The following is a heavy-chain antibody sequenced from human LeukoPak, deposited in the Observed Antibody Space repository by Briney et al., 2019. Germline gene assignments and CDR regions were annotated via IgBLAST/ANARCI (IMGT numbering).Heavy chain of an antibody. Sequence: SVKVSCKASGYTFTSYGISWVRQAPGQGLEWMGWIIPIFGTADYAQKFQGRVTITTDESTSIAYMELSSLRSEDTAVYYCARVYCSSTSCYDPWYFDYWGQGTLVTVSS. CDR1: GYTFTSYG. CDR2: IIPIFGTA. J-gene: IGHJ4*02. D-gene: IGHD2-2*01. CDR3: ARVYCSSTSCYDPWYFDY. V-gene: IGHV1-69*05.